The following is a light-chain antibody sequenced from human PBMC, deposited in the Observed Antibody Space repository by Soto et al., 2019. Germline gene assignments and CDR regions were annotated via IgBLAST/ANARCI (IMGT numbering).Light chain of an antibody. J-gene: IGKJ5*01. CDR2: DAS. Sequence: EILLTDAPGTLSLSPLERGTLSCRSIQSVSSGYLAWYQQKPGQAPRLLIYDASSRATGIPDRFSGSGSGTDFTLTTSRLEPEDFAVSYCQQYGGYHRHLGQGT. CDR3: QQYGGYHRH. CDR1: QSVSSGY. V-gene: IGKV3-20*01.